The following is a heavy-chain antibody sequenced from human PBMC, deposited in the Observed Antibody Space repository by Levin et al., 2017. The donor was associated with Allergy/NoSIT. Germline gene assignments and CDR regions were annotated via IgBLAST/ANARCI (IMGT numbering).Heavy chain of an antibody. CDR2: VYYSGST. D-gene: IGHD3-10*01. CDR3: ARHFPRTEFYYFEC. CDR1: GGSVSSSSYY. Sequence: PSETLSLTCTVSGGSVSSSSYYWGWIRQSPGKGLEWIGSVYYSGSTYYNPSLKGRVTISVDTSKNQFSLKLSSVTAADTAVYYCARHFPRTEFYYFECWGQGTQVTVSS. J-gene: IGHJ4*02. V-gene: IGHV4-39*01.